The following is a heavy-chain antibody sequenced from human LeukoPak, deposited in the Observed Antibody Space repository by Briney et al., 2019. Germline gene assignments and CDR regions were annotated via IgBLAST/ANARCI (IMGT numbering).Heavy chain of an antibody. V-gene: IGHV4-30-4*08. J-gene: IGHJ4*02. CDR3: ARDTVGTRLDY. Sequence: SETLSLTCTVSGGSISSDDYYWSWIRQPPGKGLEWIGYIYYSGSTYYNPSLKSRVTISVDRSKDQFSLRLSSVTAADTAIYYCARDTVGTRLDYWGQGTLVTVSS. D-gene: IGHD4-23*01. CDR1: GGSISSDDYY. CDR2: IYYSGST.